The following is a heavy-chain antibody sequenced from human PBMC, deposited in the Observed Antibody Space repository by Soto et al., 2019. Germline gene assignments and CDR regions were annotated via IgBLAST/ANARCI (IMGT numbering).Heavy chain of an antibody. D-gene: IGHD1-26*01. J-gene: IGHJ4*02. CDR1: GGTFSSYA. Sequence: SVKVSCKASGGTFSSYAISWVRQAPGQGLEWMGGIIPILGTANYAQKFQGRVTITADESTSTAYMELSSLRSEDTAVYYCARDRGGSYYSGYFDYWGQGTLVTVSS. CDR3: ARDRGGSYYSGYFDY. CDR2: IIPILGTA. V-gene: IGHV1-69*13.